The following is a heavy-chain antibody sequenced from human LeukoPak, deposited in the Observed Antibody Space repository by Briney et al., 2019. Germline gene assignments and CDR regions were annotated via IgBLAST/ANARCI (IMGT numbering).Heavy chain of an antibody. D-gene: IGHD3-10*01. CDR1: GFGFSNYW. Sequence: PGGSLRLSCLGSGFGFSNYWMTWLRQAPGEGLKWVANIKEDGSVIYYVDSVKGRFTISRDNAKNSVYLQMNSLRVEDTALYYCATGRWFGEFAGSAFEDWGQGTLVTVSS. V-gene: IGHV3-7*01. J-gene: IGHJ4*02. CDR3: ATGRWFGEFAGSAFED. CDR2: IKEDGSVI.